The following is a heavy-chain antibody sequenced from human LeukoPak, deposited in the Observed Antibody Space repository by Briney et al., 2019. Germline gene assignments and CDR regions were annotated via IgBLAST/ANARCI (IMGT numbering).Heavy chain of an antibody. CDR2: ISSGGST. J-gene: IGHJ4*02. CDR1: GASISRYF. CDR3: ARGDDYKSTLFDY. D-gene: IGHD5-12*01. V-gene: IGHV4-59*01. Sequence: SEALSLTCTVSGASISRYFWSWIRQPPGKELEWIGYISSGGSTNYNTSLKSRVSISIDTSKNQFSLKLTSATAADTAVYYCARGDDYKSTLFDYWGQGTLVTVSS.